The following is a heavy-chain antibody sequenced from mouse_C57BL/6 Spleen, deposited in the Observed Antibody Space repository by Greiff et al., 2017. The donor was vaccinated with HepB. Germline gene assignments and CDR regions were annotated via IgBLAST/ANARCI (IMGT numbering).Heavy chain of an antibody. J-gene: IGHJ4*01. CDR2: IHPNSGST. Sequence: QVQLKQPGAELVKPGASVKLSCKASGYTFTSYWMHWVKQRPGQGLEWIGMIHPNSGSTNYNEKFKSKATLTVDKSSSTAYMQLSSLTSEDSAVYYCAGYYDYAMDYWGQGTSVTVSS. D-gene: IGHD1-1*02. V-gene: IGHV1-64*01. CDR1: GYTFTSYW. CDR3: AGYYDYAMDY.